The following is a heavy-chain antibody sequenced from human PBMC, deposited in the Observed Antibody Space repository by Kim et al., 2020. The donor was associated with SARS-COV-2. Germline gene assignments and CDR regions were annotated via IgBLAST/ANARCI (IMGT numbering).Heavy chain of an antibody. CDR3: ARDGPTLEWLLRDV. J-gene: IGHJ6*02. Sequence: PSLKSRVTISVDTSKNQFSLKLSSVTAADTAVYYCARDGPTLEWLLRDVWGQGTTVTVS. V-gene: IGHV4-39*07. D-gene: IGHD3-3*01.